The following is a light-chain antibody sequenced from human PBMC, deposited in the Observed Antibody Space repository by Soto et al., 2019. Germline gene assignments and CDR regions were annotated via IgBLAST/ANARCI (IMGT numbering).Light chain of an antibody. CDR2: DGS. J-gene: IGLJ2*01. Sequence: QSALTQPASVSGSPGQSITISCTGTSSDVGTYNLVSWYQQHPGKAPKLMIYDGSRRPSGVSNRFSGSKSGNTASLTISGLQAEDEADYYCSTWDASLNALIFGGGTKVTVL. V-gene: IGLV2-23*01. CDR3: STWDASLNALI. CDR1: SSDVGTYNL.